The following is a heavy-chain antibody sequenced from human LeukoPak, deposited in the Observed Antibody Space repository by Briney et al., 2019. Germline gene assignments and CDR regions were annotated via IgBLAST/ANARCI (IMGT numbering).Heavy chain of an antibody. V-gene: IGHV4-31*03. D-gene: IGHD2-21*02. J-gene: IGHJ4*02. CDR3: ARDKGRPYCGGDCYIDY. CDR1: GGSISSGGYY. Sequence: NPSQTLSLTCTVSGGSISSGGYYWSWIRQHPGKGLEWIGYIYSSGNTYYNPSLKSRVTISVDTSKNQFSLKLSSVTAADTAVFYCARDKGRPYCGGDCYIDYWGQGTLVTVSS. CDR2: IYSSGNT.